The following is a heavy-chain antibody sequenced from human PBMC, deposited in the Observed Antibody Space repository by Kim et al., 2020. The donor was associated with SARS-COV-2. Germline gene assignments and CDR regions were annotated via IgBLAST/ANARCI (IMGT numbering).Heavy chain of an antibody. CDR1: GFTFSRYN. CDR3: ANDHEDVRLYRSGWLQRFSI. V-gene: IGHV3-23*01. D-gene: IGHD6-19*01. J-gene: IGHJ3*02. Sequence: GGSLRLSCAASGFTFSRYNMSWVRQAPGKGLEWVSSITLSGDTTYYGDSVKGRFTISRDNSKSTLFLQMNILTVDDTAVYFCANDHEDVRLYRSGWLQRFSIWGEGKMVAVSP. CDR2: ITLSGDTT.